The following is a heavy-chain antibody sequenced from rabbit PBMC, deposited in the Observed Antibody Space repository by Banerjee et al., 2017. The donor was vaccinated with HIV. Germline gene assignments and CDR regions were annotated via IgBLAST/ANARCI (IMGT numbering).Heavy chain of an antibody. CDR1: GFDISKYG. J-gene: IGHJ6*01. CDR3: ARGIPYGFAGDAYPPYAMDL. CDR2: IDPIFGIT. V-gene: IGHV1S47*01. Sequence: QEQLVESGGGLVQPGGSLKLSCTVSGFDISKYGVTWVRQAPGKGLEWIGYIDPIFGITYYATWVNGRFTISSHDAQNTLYLQLSSLTAADTATYFCARGIPYGFAGDAYPPYAMDLWGPGTLVTVS. D-gene: IGHD6-1*01.